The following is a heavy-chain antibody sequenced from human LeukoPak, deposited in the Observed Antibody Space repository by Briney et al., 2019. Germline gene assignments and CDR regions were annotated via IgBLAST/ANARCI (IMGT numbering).Heavy chain of an antibody. Sequence: SETLSLTCTVSGGSISSYYWSWIRQPPGKGLEWIGYIYYSGSTNYNPSLKSRVTISVDTSKNQFSLKLSSVTAADTAVCYCARSQWELLLSAFDIWGQGTMVTVSS. V-gene: IGHV4-59*01. D-gene: IGHD1-26*01. CDR3: ARSQWELLLSAFDI. J-gene: IGHJ3*02. CDR2: IYYSGST. CDR1: GGSISSYY.